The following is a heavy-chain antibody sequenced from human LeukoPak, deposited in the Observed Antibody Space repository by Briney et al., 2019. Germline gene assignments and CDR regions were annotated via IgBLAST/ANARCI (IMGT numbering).Heavy chain of an antibody. V-gene: IGHV3-23*01. CDR3: ARDSADHYDILTGYLREFYYYYGMDV. CDR2: ISGSGGST. Sequence: GGSLRLSCAASGFTFSSYAMSWVRQAPGKGLEWVSAISGSGGSTYYADSVKGRFTISRDNSKNTLYLQMNSLRAEDTAVYYCARDSADHYDILTGYLREFYYYYGMDVWGKGTTVTVSS. D-gene: IGHD3-9*01. CDR1: GFTFSSYA. J-gene: IGHJ6*04.